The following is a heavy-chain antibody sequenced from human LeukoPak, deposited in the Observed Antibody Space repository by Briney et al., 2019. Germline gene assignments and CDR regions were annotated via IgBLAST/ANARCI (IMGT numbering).Heavy chain of an antibody. V-gene: IGHV1-2*02. Sequence: GASVKVSCKASGYTFTGYYMHWVRQAPGQGLEWMGWINPNSGGTNYAQKFQGRVTMTRDTSISTAYMELSRLRSDDTAVYYCARTSRHTYYYDRKPFDIWGQGTMVTVSS. CDR3: ARTSRHTYYYDRKPFDI. D-gene: IGHD3-22*01. J-gene: IGHJ3*02. CDR2: INPNSGGT. CDR1: GYTFTGYY.